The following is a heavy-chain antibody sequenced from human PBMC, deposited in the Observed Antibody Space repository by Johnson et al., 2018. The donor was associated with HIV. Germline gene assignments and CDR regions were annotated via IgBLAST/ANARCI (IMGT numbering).Heavy chain of an antibody. CDR2: ISYDGSNK. Sequence: QVQLVESGGGVVQPGRSLRLSCAASGFSLSSYAMHWVRQAPGKGLEWVAVISYDGSNKYYADSVKGRFTISRDNAKNSLFLQMDSLRAEDTAVYFCARPPAYLYKAAFSIWGQGTMVTVSS. J-gene: IGHJ3*02. CDR3: ARPPAYLYKAAFSI. D-gene: IGHD3-16*02. V-gene: IGHV3-30*04. CDR1: GFSLSSYA.